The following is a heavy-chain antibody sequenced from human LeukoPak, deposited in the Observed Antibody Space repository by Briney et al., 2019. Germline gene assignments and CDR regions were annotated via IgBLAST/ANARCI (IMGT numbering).Heavy chain of an antibody. V-gene: IGHV3-15*01. CDR1: GFTFSNAW. D-gene: IGHD5-18*01. CDR2: IKSKIDDGTT. Sequence: GGSLRLSCAASGFTFSNAWMSWVRQAPGKGLEWVGRIKSKIDDGTTDYAAPVKGRFTISRDDSKNTLYLQMNSLKTEDTAVYYCTTDQAMAPYWGQGTLVTVSS. CDR3: TTDQAMAPY. J-gene: IGHJ4*02.